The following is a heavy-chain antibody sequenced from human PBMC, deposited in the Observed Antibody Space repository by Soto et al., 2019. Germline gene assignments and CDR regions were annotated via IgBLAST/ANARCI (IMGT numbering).Heavy chain of an antibody. D-gene: IGHD3-10*01. CDR1: GFTFSSYW. V-gene: IGHV3-7*01. CDR3: ARDRITMVRGVSQRLYYFDY. Sequence: HPGGSLRLSCAASGFTFSSYWMSWVRQAPGKGLEWVANIKQDGSEKYYVDSVKGRFTISRDNAKNSLYLQMNSLRAEDTAVYYCARDRITMVRGVSQRLYYFDYWGQGT. J-gene: IGHJ4*02. CDR2: IKQDGSEK.